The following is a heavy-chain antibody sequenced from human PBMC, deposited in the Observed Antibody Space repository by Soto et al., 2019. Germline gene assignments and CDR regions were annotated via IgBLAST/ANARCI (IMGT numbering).Heavy chain of an antibody. CDR2: ISYDGSNK. Sequence: KGLEWVAVISYDGSNKYYADSVKGRFTISRDNSKNTLYLQMNSLRAEDTAVYYCAKFFFQAEDGIRAYHSVSAFLLNRSSDL. V-gene: IGHV3-30*18. J-gene: IGHJ2*01. D-gene: IGHD1-26*01. CDR3: AKFFFQAEDGIRAYHSVSAFLLNRSSDL.